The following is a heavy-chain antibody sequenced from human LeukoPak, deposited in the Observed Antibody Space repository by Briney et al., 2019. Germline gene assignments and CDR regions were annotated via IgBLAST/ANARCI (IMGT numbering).Heavy chain of an antibody. Sequence: PGGSLRLSCAASGITFSSYGMSWVRQAPGKGLEWVSAISGSGGSTYYADSVKGRFTISRDNSKNTLYLQMNSLRAEDTAVYYCADFVTSMAHFDYWGQGTLVTVSS. V-gene: IGHV3-23*01. CDR3: ADFVTSMAHFDY. D-gene: IGHD2/OR15-2a*01. CDR1: GITFSSYG. CDR2: ISGSGGST. J-gene: IGHJ4*02.